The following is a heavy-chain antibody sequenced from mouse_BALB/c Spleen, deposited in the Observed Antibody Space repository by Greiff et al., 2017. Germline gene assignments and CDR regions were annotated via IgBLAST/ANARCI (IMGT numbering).Heavy chain of an antibody. J-gene: IGHJ3*01. CDR2: ISYSGST. CDR1: GDSITSGY. Sequence: VQLKESGPSLVKPSQTLSLTCSVTGDSITSGYWNWIRKFPGNKLEYMGYISYSGSTYYNPSLKSRISITRDTSKNQFFLQLNSVTTEDTATYYCARSYRYDEAWFAYWGQGTLVTVSA. D-gene: IGHD2-14*01. V-gene: IGHV3-8*02. CDR3: ARSYRYDEAWFAY.